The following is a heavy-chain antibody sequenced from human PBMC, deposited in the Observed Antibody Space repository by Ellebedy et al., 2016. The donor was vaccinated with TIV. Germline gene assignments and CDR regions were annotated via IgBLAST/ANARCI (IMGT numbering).Heavy chain of an antibody. CDR3: TIFSAKDY. V-gene: IGHV3-30*14. CDR1: GFIFSNYA. J-gene: IGHJ4*02. CDR2: ISHEGSSK. D-gene: IGHD1-26*01. Sequence: GESLKISXKASGFIFSNYAMHWVRQAPGRGLEWVGVISHEGSSKYYAESVKGRFTISRDNSKNTLYLQMNSLRAEDTAVYYCTIFSAKDYWGQGTLVTVSS.